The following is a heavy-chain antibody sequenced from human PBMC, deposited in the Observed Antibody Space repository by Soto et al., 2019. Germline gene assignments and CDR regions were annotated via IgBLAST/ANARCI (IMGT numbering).Heavy chain of an antibody. CDR2: IYYSGST. V-gene: IGHV4-61*01. CDR3: ASEGDSSGYHPMDV. J-gene: IGHJ6*02. Sequence: PSETLSLTCTVSGGSVSSGSYYWSWIRQPPGKGLEWIGYIYYSGSTDCNPSLKSRVTISVDTSKNQFSLKLSSVTAADTAVYYCASEGDSSGYHPMDVWGQGTTVTVSS. CDR1: GGSVSSGSYY. D-gene: IGHD3-22*01.